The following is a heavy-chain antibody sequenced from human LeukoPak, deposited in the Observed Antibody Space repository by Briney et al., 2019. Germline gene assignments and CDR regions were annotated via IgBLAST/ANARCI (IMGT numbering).Heavy chain of an antibody. CDR2: IYTSGST. J-gene: IGHJ3*02. CDR1: GGSISSSSYY. Sequence: SQTLSLTCTVSGGSISSSSYYWSWIRQPAGKGLERIGRIYTSGSTNYNPSLKSRVTISVDTSKNQFSLKLSSVTAADTAVYYCARSFSSSPRAAFDIWGQGTMVTVSS. D-gene: IGHD6-6*01. CDR3: ARSFSSSPRAAFDI. V-gene: IGHV4-61*02.